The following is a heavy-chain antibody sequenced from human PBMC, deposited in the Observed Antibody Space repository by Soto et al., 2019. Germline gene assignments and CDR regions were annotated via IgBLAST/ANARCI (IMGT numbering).Heavy chain of an antibody. D-gene: IGHD3-22*01. V-gene: IGHV4-30-4*08. CDR2: ISYSGST. CDR3: ARRSGYRFDY. CDR1: GGSITSGDYY. Sequence: QVQLQESGPGLVKPSQTLSLTCTVSGGSITSGDYYWSWIRQPPGKGLEWIGYISYSGSTYYNPYLKSRVTISVDTSKNQFSLNLSSVTAADTAVYSCARRSGYRFDYWGQGTLVTVSS. J-gene: IGHJ4*02.